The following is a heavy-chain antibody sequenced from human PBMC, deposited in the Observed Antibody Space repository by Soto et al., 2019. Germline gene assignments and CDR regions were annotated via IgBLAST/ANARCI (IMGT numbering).Heavy chain of an antibody. CDR3: ASTSYYDSSGYSNY. D-gene: IGHD3-22*01. Sequence: SVKVSCKASGGTFSSYAISWVRQAPGQGLEWMGGIIPIFGTANYAQKFQGRVTITADESTSTAYMELSSLRSEDTAVYYCASTSYYDSSGYSNYWGQGTLVTVSS. CDR2: IIPIFGTA. V-gene: IGHV1-69*13. J-gene: IGHJ4*02. CDR1: GGTFSSYA.